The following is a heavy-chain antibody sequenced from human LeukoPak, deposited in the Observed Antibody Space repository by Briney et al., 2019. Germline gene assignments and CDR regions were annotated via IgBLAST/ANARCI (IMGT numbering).Heavy chain of an antibody. V-gene: IGHV3-30-3*01. Sequence: GGSLRLSCAASGFTFSSYAMHWVRQAPGKGLEWVAVISYDGSNKYYADSVKGRFTISRDNSKNTLHLQMNSLRAEDTAVYYCARAKPWYSSGSIDYWGQGTLVTVSS. J-gene: IGHJ4*02. CDR2: ISYDGSNK. D-gene: IGHD6-19*01. CDR1: GFTFSSYA. CDR3: ARAKPWYSSGSIDY.